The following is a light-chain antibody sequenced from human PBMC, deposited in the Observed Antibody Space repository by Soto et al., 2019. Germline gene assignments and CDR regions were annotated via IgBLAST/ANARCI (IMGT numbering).Light chain of an antibody. CDR2: RDT. J-gene: IGLJ1*01. Sequence: QSVLTQPPSVSRAPGQRVTISCTGSASNIGASYDVHWYQQLPGTAPKLLIYRDTHRPSGIPNRFSGSRSGTSASLAITGLQPGDEADYYCHSYDNSLDGYVFGTGTKVTVL. V-gene: IGLV1-40*01. CDR1: ASNIGASYD. CDR3: HSYDNSLDGYV.